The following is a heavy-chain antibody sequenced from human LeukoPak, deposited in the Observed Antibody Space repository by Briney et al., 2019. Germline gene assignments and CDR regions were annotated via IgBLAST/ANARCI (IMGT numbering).Heavy chain of an antibody. Sequence: GGSLGLSCAASGFTFSSYWMSWVRQAPGKGPEWVANMNQDGSEKYYVDSVKGRFTISRGNAENSLYLQMNSLRAEDTAVYYCARDDSGPDYWGQGTLVTVSS. V-gene: IGHV3-7*01. J-gene: IGHJ4*02. CDR3: ARDDSGPDY. D-gene: IGHD6-19*01. CDR2: MNQDGSEK. CDR1: GFTFSSYW.